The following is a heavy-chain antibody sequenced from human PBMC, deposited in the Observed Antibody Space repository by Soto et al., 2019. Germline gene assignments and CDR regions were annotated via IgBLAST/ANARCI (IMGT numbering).Heavy chain of an antibody. CDR2: LTSSGGNT. CDR3: AKLSGDSWGYFDY. J-gene: IGHJ4*02. V-gene: IGHV3-23*01. CDR1: GFTFSSYA. Sequence: EVQLLESGGGLVQPGGSLRLSCAASGFTFSSYAMSWVRQAPGKGLKWVSALTSSGGNTYYADSVKGRFTISRDNSKKTLYLQMNSLGAEDTAVYYCAKLSGDSWGYFDYWGQGTLVTVSS. D-gene: IGHD2-21*02.